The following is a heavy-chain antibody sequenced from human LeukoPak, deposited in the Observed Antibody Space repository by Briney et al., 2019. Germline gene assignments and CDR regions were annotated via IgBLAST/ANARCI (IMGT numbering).Heavy chain of an antibody. Sequence: GGSLRLSCAASGFTVTNNYMNWVRQAPGKGLEWVSVYYRDGGIYYGDSVKGRFTISRDNSKNMVYLQMNSLRVEDTAVYYCAMGSFGDPLTLWGQGTLVTVSS. D-gene: IGHD3-10*01. CDR2: YYRDGGI. J-gene: IGHJ4*02. V-gene: IGHV3-66*01. CDR3: AMGSFGDPLTL. CDR1: GFTVTNNY.